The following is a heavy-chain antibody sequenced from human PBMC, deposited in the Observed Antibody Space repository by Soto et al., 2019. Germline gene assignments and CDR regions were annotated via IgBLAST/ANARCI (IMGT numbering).Heavy chain of an antibody. CDR1: GFIFSSYI. Sequence: GGSLRLSCGASGFIFSSYIMHWVRQAPGKGLDWVSTISATGGSTYYADSVKGRFIISRDNSKNTLYLQMNSPRAEDTAIYYCAKDGALGMDVWGQGTTVTVSS. CDR2: ISATGGST. CDR3: AKDGALGMDV. J-gene: IGHJ6*02. D-gene: IGHD3-10*01. V-gene: IGHV3-23*01.